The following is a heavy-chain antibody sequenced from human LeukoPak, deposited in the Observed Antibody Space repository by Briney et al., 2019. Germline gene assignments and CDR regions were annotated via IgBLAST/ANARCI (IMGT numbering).Heavy chain of an antibody. J-gene: IGHJ4*02. CDR1: GFTFSNAW. V-gene: IGHV3-15*07. Sequence: GGSLRLSCAASGFTFSNAWMNWVRQAPGKGLEWVGRIKSKPDGGTTDYAAPVKGRFTISRDDSKNTLYLQMNSLKTEDTAVYYCTTEEGLDYWGQGTLVTVSS. CDR2: IKSKPDGGTT. CDR3: TTEEGLDY.